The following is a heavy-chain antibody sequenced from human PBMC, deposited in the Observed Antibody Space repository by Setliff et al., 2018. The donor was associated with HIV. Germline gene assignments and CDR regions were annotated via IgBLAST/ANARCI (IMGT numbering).Heavy chain of an antibody. D-gene: IGHD3-3*01. CDR1: GYTFTNYA. CDR2: INTNTGNP. Sequence: ASVKVSCKASGYTFTNYAMNWVRQAPGQGLEWMGWINTNTGNPTYAQGFTGRFVFSLDTSVSTAFLQISSLQAEDTAVYYCARAPPRITSFGVVVSSDYYNYYMDVWGKGTTVTVS. V-gene: IGHV7-4-1*02. J-gene: IGHJ6*03. CDR3: ARAPPRITSFGVVVSSDYYNYYMDV.